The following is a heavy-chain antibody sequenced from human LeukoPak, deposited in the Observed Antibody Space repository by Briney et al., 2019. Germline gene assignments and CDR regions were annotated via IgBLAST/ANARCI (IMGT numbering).Heavy chain of an antibody. CDR2: IYSGGST. V-gene: IGHV3-53*01. CDR3: ARETRLLWFGEIGYFDY. CDR1: GFTVSSNY. J-gene: IGHJ4*02. D-gene: IGHD3-10*01. Sequence: PGGSLRLSCAASGFTVSSNYMSWVRPAPGKGLEWVSVIYSGGSTYYADSVKGRFTISRDNSKNTLYLQMNSLGAEDTAVYYCARETRLLWFGEIGYFDYWGQGTLVTVSS.